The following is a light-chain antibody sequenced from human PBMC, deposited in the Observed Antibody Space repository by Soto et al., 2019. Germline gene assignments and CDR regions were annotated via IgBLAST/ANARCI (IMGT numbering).Light chain of an antibody. V-gene: IGKV3-20*01. Sequence: EIVLTQSPGTLSLSPGERATLSCRASQSVTNNYLAWFQQKPGQAPRLLIWDASNWATGVPDRFGATGSGTDFTFTISRLEPEDFAVYYCQQSSYSPLTFGGGTKVEIK. CDR1: QSVTNNY. J-gene: IGKJ4*01. CDR2: DAS. CDR3: QQSSYSPLT.